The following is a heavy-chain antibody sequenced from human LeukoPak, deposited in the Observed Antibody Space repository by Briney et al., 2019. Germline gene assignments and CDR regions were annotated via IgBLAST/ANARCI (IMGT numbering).Heavy chain of an antibody. V-gene: IGHV3-48*04. CDR1: GFIFSSYS. D-gene: IGHD1-7*01. J-gene: IGHJ6*03. CDR2: ISSSSTTI. CDR3: ARNRCPITGTTNNYYYMDV. Sequence: GGSLRHSCAASGFIFSSYSMNWVREAPGKGLEWLSYISSSSTTIYYADSVKGRFTISRDNAKNSLYLQMNSLKAADTAVYYCARNRCPITGTTNNYYYMDVWGKGTTVTVSS.